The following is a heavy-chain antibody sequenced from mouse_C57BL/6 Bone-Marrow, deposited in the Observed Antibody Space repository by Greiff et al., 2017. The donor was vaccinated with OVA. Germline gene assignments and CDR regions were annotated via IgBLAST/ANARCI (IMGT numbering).Heavy chain of an antibody. V-gene: IGHV10-1*01. CDR1: GFSFNTYA. CDR3: VRPFITTVVAKRYYYAMDY. Sequence: EVQLVESGGGLVQPKGSLKLSCAASGFSFNTYAMHWVRQAPGPGLEWVARIRSKSNNYAKYYADSVKDRFTISRDDSESMLYLQMNNLKTEDTAMYYDVRPFITTVVAKRYYYAMDYWGQGTSVTVSA. J-gene: IGHJ4*01. D-gene: IGHD1-1*01. CDR2: IRSKSNNYAK.